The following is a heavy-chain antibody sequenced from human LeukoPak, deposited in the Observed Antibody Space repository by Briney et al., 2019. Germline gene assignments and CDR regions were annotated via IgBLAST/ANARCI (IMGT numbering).Heavy chain of an antibody. CDR2: INPNSGGT. V-gene: IGHV1-2*02. Sequence: ASVKVSCKASGYTFTGYYMHWVRQAPGQGLEWIGWINPNSGGTNYAQKFQGRVTMTRDTSISTAYMELSRLRSDDTAVYYCAREGGLDCSSTSCYVHWGQGTLVTVSS. CDR1: GYTFTGYY. D-gene: IGHD2-2*01. J-gene: IGHJ4*02. CDR3: AREGGLDCSSTSCYVH.